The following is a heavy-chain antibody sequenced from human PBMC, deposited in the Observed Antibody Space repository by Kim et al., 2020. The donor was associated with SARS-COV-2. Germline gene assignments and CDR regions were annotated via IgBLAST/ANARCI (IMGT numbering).Heavy chain of an antibody. CDR2: IYYSGST. J-gene: IGHJ4*02. D-gene: IGHD6-19*01. CDR1: GGSISSGGYY. CDR3: ASDPNGGYSSGWYS. Sequence: SETLSLTCTVSGGSISSGGYYWSWIRQHPGKGLEWIGYIYYSGSTYYNPSLKSRVTISVDTSKNQFSPKLSSVTAADTAVYYCASDPNGGYSSGWYSWGQGTLVTVSS. V-gene: IGHV4-31*03.